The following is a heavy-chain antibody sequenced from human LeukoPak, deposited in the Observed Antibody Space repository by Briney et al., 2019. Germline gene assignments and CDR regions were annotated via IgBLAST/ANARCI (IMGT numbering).Heavy chain of an antibody. D-gene: IGHD6-13*01. V-gene: IGHV4-61*01. Sequence: SETLSLTCTVSGYSISSGYYWSWIRQPPGKGLEWIGYIYYSGSTNYNPSLKSRVTISVDTSKNQFSLKLSSVTAADTAVYYCAREDSSSGTFDYWGQGTLVTVSS. CDR3: AREDSSSGTFDY. CDR2: IYYSGST. CDR1: GYSISSGYY. J-gene: IGHJ4*02.